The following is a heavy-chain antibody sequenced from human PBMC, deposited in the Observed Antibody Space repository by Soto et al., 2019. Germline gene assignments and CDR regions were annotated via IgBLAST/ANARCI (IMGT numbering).Heavy chain of an antibody. CDR2: IYYSGST. CDR3: ARAVITTVEGAFDI. V-gene: IGHV4-59*06. D-gene: IGHD3-22*01. Sequence: SETLSLTCFISGGSFSNDYWTWIRQSPGKGLEWIGYIYYSGSTYYNPSLKSRVTISVDTSKNQFSLKLSSVTAADTAVYYCARAVITTVEGAFDIWGQGTMVTVSS. CDR1: GGSFSNDY. J-gene: IGHJ3*02.